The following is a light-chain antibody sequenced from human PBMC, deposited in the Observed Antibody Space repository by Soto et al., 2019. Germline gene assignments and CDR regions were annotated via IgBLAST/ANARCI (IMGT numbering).Light chain of an antibody. CDR3: QVWDRSSEHYV. Sequence: SYELTQPPSVSVAPGQTARITCGGNNIGSKSVHWYQQKPGQAPVLVVYADSDRPSGIPERFSGSNSANTATLTISRVEAGDEADYYCQVWDRSSEHYVFGTGTKVTVL. V-gene: IGLV3-21*02. J-gene: IGLJ1*01. CDR2: ADS. CDR1: NIGSKS.